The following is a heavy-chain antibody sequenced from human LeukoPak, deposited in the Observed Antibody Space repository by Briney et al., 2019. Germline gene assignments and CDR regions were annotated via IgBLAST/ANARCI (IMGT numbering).Heavy chain of an antibody. D-gene: IGHD3-9*01. Sequence: ASVKVSCKASGYTFTGYYMHWVRQAPGQGLEWMGWINPNSGGTNYAQKFQGRGTMTRDTSISTAYMELSRLRFDDTAVYYCANPSGGHYDILTGYYPKDYYYYYGMDVWGQGTTVTVSS. CDR3: ANPSGGHYDILTGYYPKDYYYYYGMDV. V-gene: IGHV1-2*02. J-gene: IGHJ6*02. CDR2: INPNSGGT. CDR1: GYTFTGYY.